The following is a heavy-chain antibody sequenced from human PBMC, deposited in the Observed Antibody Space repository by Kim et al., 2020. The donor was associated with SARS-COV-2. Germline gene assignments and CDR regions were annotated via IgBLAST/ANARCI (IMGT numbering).Heavy chain of an antibody. D-gene: IGHD3-10*01. Sequence: GGSLRLSCAASGFTFSDYYMSWIHQAPGKGLEWVSYISSSSSYTNYADSVKGQFTISRDNAKNSLYLQMNSLRAEDTAVYYCARGWFLGGSGSHYFDYWGQGTLVTVSS. CDR3: ARGWFLGGSGSHYFDY. CDR2: ISSSSSYT. J-gene: IGHJ4*02. V-gene: IGHV3-11*05. CDR1: GFTFSDYY.